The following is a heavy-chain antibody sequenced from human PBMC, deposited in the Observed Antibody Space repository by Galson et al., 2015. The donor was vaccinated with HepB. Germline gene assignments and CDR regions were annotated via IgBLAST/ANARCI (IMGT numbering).Heavy chain of an antibody. Sequence: SLRLSCAASGFSFSGYGMNWVRQAPGKGLEWISYISSSSSNVDYADSVEGRFIISRDSAKYSLYLQMTSLRDEDTAVYYCARDRRGYYGMDVWGQGTTVTVSS. D-gene: IGHD3-10*01. V-gene: IGHV3-48*02. J-gene: IGHJ6*02. CDR2: ISSSSSNV. CDR3: ARDRRGYYGMDV. CDR1: GFSFSGYG.